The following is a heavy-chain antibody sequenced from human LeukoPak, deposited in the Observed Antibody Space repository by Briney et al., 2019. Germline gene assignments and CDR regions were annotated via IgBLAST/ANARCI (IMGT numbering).Heavy chain of an antibody. CDR3: AREGDTAMGSDAFDI. CDR1: GGSISSYY. D-gene: IGHD5-18*01. CDR2: IYYSGST. J-gene: IGHJ3*02. V-gene: IGHV4-59*01. Sequence: SETLSLTCTVSGGSISSYYWSWIRQPPGKGLVWIGYIYYSGSTNYNPSLKSRVTISVDTSKNQFSLKLSSVTAADTAVYYCAREGDTAMGSDAFDIWGQGTMVTVSS.